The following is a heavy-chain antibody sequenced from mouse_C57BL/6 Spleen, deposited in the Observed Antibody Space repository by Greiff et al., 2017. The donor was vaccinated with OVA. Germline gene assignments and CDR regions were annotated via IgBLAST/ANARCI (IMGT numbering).Heavy chain of an antibody. CDR2: INPSTGGT. D-gene: IGHD1-1*01. Sequence: EVQLQQSGPELVKPGASVKISCKASGYSFTGYYMYWVKQSPEKSLEWIGEINPSTGGTTYNQKFKAKATLTVDKSSSTAYMQLKSLTSEDSAVYYCARRDYYGSSGWCAYWGQGTLVTVAA. J-gene: IGHJ3*01. CDR3: ARRDYYGSSGWCAY. V-gene: IGHV1-42*01. CDR1: GYSFTGYY.